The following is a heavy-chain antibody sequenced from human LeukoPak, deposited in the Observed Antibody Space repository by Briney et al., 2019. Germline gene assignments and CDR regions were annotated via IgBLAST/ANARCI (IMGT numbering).Heavy chain of an antibody. V-gene: IGHV3-48*01. CDR3: AKGPNYYGSGSYYNGPIDY. Sequence: GGSLRLSCAASGFTFSSYGMNWVRQAPGKGLEWVSYISSSSYTIYYADSVKGRFTISRDNSKNTLYLQMNSLRAEDTAVYYCAKGPNYYGSGSYYNGPIDYWGQGTLVTVSS. J-gene: IGHJ4*02. CDR2: ISSSSYTI. D-gene: IGHD3-10*01. CDR1: GFTFSSYG.